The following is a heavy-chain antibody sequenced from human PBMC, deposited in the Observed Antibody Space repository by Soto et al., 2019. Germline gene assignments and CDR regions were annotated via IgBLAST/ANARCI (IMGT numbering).Heavy chain of an antibody. V-gene: IGHV3-7*01. CDR2: IKQDGSEK. J-gene: IGHJ6*03. D-gene: IGHD2-8*02. Sequence: PGGSLRLSCAASGFTFSSYWMSWVRQAPGKGLEWVANIKQDGSEKYYVDSVKGRFTISRDNAKNSLYLQMNSLRAEDTAVYYCARDPANPWYYYYYYYMDVWGKGTTVTVSS. CDR1: GFTFSSYW. CDR3: ARDPANPWYYYYYYYMDV.